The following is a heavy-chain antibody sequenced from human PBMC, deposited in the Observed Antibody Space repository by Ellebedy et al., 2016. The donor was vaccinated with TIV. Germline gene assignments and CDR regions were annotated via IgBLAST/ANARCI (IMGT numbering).Heavy chain of an antibody. Sequence: SQTLSLTXXISGDSVSSNSGAWNWIRQSPSRGLEWLGRTYYRSKWYNDYALSVKSRITINPDTSKNQFSLQLDSVTPEDTAVYYCAGGLSGGIAYWGQGTLVTVSS. J-gene: IGHJ4*02. CDR2: TYYRSKWYN. D-gene: IGHD3-10*01. V-gene: IGHV6-1*01. CDR3: AGGLSGGIAY. CDR1: GDSVSSNSGA.